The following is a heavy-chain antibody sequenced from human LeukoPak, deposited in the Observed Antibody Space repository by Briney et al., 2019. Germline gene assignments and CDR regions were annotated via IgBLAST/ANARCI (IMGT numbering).Heavy chain of an antibody. CDR1: GGSISSSSYY. V-gene: IGHV4-39*01. D-gene: IGHD3-10*01. J-gene: IGHJ4*02. CDR3: ASHYGSGSATIDY. CDR2: IYYSGST. Sequence: SETLSLTCTVSGGSISSSSYYWGWIRQPPGKGLEWIGSIYYSGSTYYNPSLKSRVTISVDTSKNQFSLKLSSVTAADTAVYYCASHYGSGSATIDYWGQGTLVTVSS.